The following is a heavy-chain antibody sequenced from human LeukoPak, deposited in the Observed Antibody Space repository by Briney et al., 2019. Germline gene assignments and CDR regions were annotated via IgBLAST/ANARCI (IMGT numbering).Heavy chain of an antibody. CDR3: TRRPKGVRGVYAFDI. Sequence: GGSLRLSCAASGLTFSVSAMHWVRQACGKGREGVGRIRSQANSYATAYAASVKGRFTISRDDSKNTAYLQMNSLKTEDTAVYYCTRRPKGVRGVYAFDIWGQGTMVTVSS. V-gene: IGHV3-73*01. D-gene: IGHD3-10*01. CDR1: GLTFSVSA. CDR2: IRSQANSYAT. J-gene: IGHJ3*02.